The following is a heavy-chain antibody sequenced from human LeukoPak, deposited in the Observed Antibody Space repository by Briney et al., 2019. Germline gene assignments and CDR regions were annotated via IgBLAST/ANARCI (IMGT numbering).Heavy chain of an antibody. CDR1: GGSFSGYY. D-gene: IGHD6-13*01. Sequence: ETLSLTCAVYGGSFSGYYWSWIRQPPGKGLEWIGEINHSGSTNYNPSLKSRVTISVDTSKNQFSLKLSSVTAADTAVYYCARRIAAAGPYPFDYWGQGTLVTVSS. J-gene: IGHJ4*02. CDR3: ARRIAAAGPYPFDY. CDR2: INHSGST. V-gene: IGHV4-34*01.